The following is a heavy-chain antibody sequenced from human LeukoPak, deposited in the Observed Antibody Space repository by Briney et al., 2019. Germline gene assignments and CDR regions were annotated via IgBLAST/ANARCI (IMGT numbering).Heavy chain of an antibody. CDR2: IYYSGST. Sequence: SETLSLTCTVSGVSISSSTYYWGWIRQPPGKGLEWVGSIYYSGSTYYNPSLRSRVSISIDTSKNQFSLKLRSVTAEDTAVYYCARGHYYDRSNFDYWGQGTLVTVSS. V-gene: IGHV4-39*01. CDR1: GVSISSSTYY. CDR3: ARGHYYDRSNFDY. D-gene: IGHD3-22*01. J-gene: IGHJ4*02.